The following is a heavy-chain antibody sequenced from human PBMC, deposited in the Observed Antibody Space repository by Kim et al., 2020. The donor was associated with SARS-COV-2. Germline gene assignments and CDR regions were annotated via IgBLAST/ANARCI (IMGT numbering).Heavy chain of an antibody. CDR1: GGSISSYY. Sequence: SETLSLTCTVSGGSISSYYWSWIRQPPGKGLEWIGYIYYSGSTNYNPSLKSRVTISVDTSKNQFSLKLSSVTAADTAVYYCARQKPSMGFGELLFEWLAENWFDPWGQGTLVTVSS. J-gene: IGHJ5*02. CDR3: ARQKPSMGFGELLFEWLAENWFDP. CDR2: IYYSGST. V-gene: IGHV4-59*08. D-gene: IGHD3-10*01.